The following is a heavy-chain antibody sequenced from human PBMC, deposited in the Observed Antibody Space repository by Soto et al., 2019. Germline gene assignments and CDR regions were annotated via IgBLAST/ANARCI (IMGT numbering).Heavy chain of an antibody. V-gene: IGHV1-3*01. J-gene: IGHJ2*01. CDR1: GYTFTSYA. D-gene: IGHD1-26*01. Sequence: QVQLVQSGAEVKKPGASVKVSCKASGYTFTSYAMHWVRQAPGQRLEWMGWINAGNGNTKYSQKFQGRVTITRDTSACTAYIELSSLRSEDTAVYYCARGGSLYWFFDLWGRGTLVTVSS. CDR3: ARGGSLYWFFDL. CDR2: INAGNGNT.